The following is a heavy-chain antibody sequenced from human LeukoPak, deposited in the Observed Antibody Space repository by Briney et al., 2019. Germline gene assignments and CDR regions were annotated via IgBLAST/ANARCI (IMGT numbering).Heavy chain of an antibody. CDR1: GGSISSYY. D-gene: IGHD5-18*01. Sequence: PSETLSLTCTVSGGSISSYYWSWIRQPPGKGLEWIGEINHSGSTNYNPSLKSRVTISADTSKNQFSLKLSSVTAADTAVYYCARGVTIGYSYGNDYWGQGTLVTVSS. CDR3: ARGVTIGYSYGNDY. J-gene: IGHJ4*02. CDR2: INHSGST. V-gene: IGHV4-34*01.